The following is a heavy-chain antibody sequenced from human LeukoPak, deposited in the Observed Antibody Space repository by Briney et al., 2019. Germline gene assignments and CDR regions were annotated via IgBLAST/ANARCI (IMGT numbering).Heavy chain of an antibody. J-gene: IGHJ4*02. D-gene: IGHD6-13*01. CDR3: ARDRGSSTGLDY. CDR2: ISSSSSYI. Sequence: GGSLRLSCAASGFTFSSYSMNWVRQAPGKGLEWVSSISSSSSYIYYADSVEGRFTISRDNAKNSLYLQMNSLRAGDTAVYYCARDRGSSTGLDYWGQGTLVTVSS. V-gene: IGHV3-21*01. CDR1: GFTFSSYS.